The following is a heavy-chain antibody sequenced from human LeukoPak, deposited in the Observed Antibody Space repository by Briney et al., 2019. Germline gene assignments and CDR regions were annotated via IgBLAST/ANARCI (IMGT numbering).Heavy chain of an antibody. CDR1: GFNVSDYY. D-gene: IGHD2-21*01. J-gene: IGHJ4*02. CDR2: IVISGGTT. Sequence: PGGSLRLSCAASGFNVSDYYMSWIRQSPGKGLEWVSHIVISGGTTYYTDSVKGRFTISRDTARNSVYLQMNSLRAGDTAVYYCARDGGENSWEGYFDVWGQGALVTVSS. V-gene: IGHV3-11*04. CDR3: ARDGGENSWEGYFDV.